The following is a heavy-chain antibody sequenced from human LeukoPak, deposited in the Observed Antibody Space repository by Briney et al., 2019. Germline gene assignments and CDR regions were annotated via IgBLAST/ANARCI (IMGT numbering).Heavy chain of an antibody. D-gene: IGHD3-22*01. Sequence: SVKVSCKASGYTFTSYYMHWVRQAPGQGLEWMGGIIPIFGTANYAQKFQGRVTITADEFTSTAYMELSSLRSEDTAVYYCARDPFPYYYDSSGYRFDYWGQGTLVTVSS. CDR2: IIPIFGTA. CDR1: GYTFTSYY. V-gene: IGHV1-69*13. CDR3: ARDPFPYYYDSSGYRFDY. J-gene: IGHJ4*02.